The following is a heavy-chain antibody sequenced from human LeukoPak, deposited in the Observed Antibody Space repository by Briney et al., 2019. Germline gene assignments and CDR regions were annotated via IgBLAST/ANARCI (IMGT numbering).Heavy chain of an antibody. CDR1: GFTFSSYS. Sequence: GGSLRLSCAASGFTFSSYSMNWVRQAPGKGLEWVSSISSSSSYIYYADSVKGRFTISRDNAKNSLYLQMNGLRAEDTAVYYCARDLTGYFDYWGQGTLVTVSS. V-gene: IGHV3-21*01. CDR2: ISSSSSYI. CDR3: ARDLTGYFDY. J-gene: IGHJ4*02.